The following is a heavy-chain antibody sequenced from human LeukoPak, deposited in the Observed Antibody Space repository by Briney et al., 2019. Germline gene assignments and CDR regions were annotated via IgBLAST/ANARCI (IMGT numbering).Heavy chain of an antibody. CDR2: ISYDGSDK. D-gene: IGHD3-10*01. Sequence: GRSLRLSCAASGFTFSSYAMHWGRQAPGKGLEWVAIISYDGSDKYYADSVKGRFTISRDNSKNTLYLQMNSLRDEDTAIYYCAKHYYRVVRGVKVDYYGMDVWGRGTTVTVSS. CDR3: AKHYYRVVRGVKVDYYGMDV. CDR1: GFTFSSYA. J-gene: IGHJ6*02. V-gene: IGHV3-30-3*02.